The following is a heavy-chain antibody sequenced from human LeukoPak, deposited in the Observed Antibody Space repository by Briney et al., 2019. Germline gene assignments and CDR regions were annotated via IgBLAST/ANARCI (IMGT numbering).Heavy chain of an antibody. Sequence: VGSLRLSCATSGFAFSSYWMLWVRQVPGKGLVWVSRISGDGSTTTYADSVKGRFTISRDNTKNILYLQMDSLRTEDTAIYYCARSQFDYWGQGILVTVSS. CDR1: GFAFSSYW. CDR3: ARSQFDY. CDR2: ISGDGSTT. J-gene: IGHJ4*02. V-gene: IGHV3-74*01.